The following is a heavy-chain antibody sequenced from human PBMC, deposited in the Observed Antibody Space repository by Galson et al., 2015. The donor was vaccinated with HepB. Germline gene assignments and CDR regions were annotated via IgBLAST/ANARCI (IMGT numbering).Heavy chain of an antibody. CDR3: ARGYSSLDD. CDR2: INTNTGNP. J-gene: IGHJ4*02. V-gene: IGHV7-4-1*02. Sequence: SVKVSCKASGYTFTGYAVNWVRQAPGQGLEWMGWINTNTGNPTYAQGFTGRFVFSLDTSVSTAYLQISSLKAEDTAVYYRARGYSSLDDWGQGTLVTVSS. D-gene: IGHD6-13*01. CDR1: GYTFTGYA.